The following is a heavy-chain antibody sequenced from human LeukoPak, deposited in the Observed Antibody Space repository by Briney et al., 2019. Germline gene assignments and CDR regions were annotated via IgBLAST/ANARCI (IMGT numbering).Heavy chain of an antibody. CDR1: GYTFTGYY. V-gene: IGHV1-2*02. J-gene: IGHJ5*02. Sequence: GASVKVSCKASGYTFTGYYIHWVRQAPGQGLEWMGWINPNSGGTNYAQKFQGRVTMTRDRSISTAYMELSSLKSDDTAVYYCARGRAAAAVFWFDPWGQGTRVTVSS. D-gene: IGHD6-13*01. CDR2: INPNSGGT. CDR3: ARGRAAAAVFWFDP.